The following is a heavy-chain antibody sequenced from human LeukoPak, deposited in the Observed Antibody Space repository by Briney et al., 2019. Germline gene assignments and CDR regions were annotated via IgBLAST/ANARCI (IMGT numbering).Heavy chain of an antibody. CDR1: GFTFSSYW. V-gene: IGHV3-7*01. J-gene: IGHJ1*01. D-gene: IGHD4-17*01. CDR2: IKQDGSEK. Sequence: GGSLRLSCAASGFTFSSYWMSWVRQAPGKGLKWVANIKQDGSEKYYVDSVKGRFTISRDNAKNSLYLQMNSLRAEDTAVYYCTRDDYGNYFQYWGQGTLVTVSS. CDR3: TRDDYGNYFQY.